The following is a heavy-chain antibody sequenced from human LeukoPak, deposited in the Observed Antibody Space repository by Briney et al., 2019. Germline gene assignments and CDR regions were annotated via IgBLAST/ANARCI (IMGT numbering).Heavy chain of an antibody. CDR3: TRDRPRYDYGDYRDTFDI. J-gene: IGHJ3*02. CDR1: GFTFGDYA. Sequence: GGSLRLSYSASGFTFGDYAMNWFRQAPGKGLEWVGFIRSKAYGGTTEYAASVKGRFTISRDDSKSIAYLQMNSLKIEDTGLYYCTRDRPRYDYGDYRDTFDIWGQGTMVTVSS. CDR2: IRSKAYGGTT. D-gene: IGHD4-17*01. V-gene: IGHV3-49*03.